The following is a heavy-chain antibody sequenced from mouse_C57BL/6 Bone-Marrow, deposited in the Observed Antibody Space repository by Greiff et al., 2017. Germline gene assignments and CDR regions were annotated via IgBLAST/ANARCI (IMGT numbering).Heavy chain of an antibody. D-gene: IGHD2-2*01. CDR3: ARSPAGFDYFDY. J-gene: IGHJ2*01. V-gene: IGHV1-81*01. CDR2: IYPGSGGT. CDR1: GYTFTSYG. Sequence: VQLQQSGAELARPGASVKLSCKASGYTFTSYGISWVKQRTGQGLEWIGEIYPGSGGTNYNEKFKGKATLTADKSSSTAYMQLSSLTSEDSAVYFCARSPAGFDYFDYWGQGTTLTVSS.